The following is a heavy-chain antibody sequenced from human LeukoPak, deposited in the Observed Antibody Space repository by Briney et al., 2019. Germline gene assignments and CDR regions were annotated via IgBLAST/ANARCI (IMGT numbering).Heavy chain of an antibody. D-gene: IGHD3-9*01. J-gene: IGHJ5*02. CDR2: INHSGST. CDR1: SGSFSGYY. Sequence: PSETLSLTCAVYSGSFSGYYWSWIRQPPGKGLEWIGEINHSGSTNYNPSLKSRVTISVDTSKNQFSLKLSSVTAADTAVYYCARAPLRRYFDWLPRGNWFDPWGQGTLVTVSS. CDR3: ARAPLRRYFDWLPRGNWFDP. V-gene: IGHV4-34*01.